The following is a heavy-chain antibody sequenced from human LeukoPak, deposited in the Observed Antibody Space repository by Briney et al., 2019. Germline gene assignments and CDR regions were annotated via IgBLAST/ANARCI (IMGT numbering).Heavy chain of an antibody. D-gene: IGHD2-8*01. CDR2: VRFDGSDK. CDR1: GFTFRSHD. CDR3: AKSLYPDAFDI. Sequence: GGSLRLSCAASGFTFRSHDTHWVRQAPGKGLEWMTFVRFDGSDKNYADSVKGRFTISRDNSKNTLSLQMISLRAEDTAVYYCAKSLYPDAFDIWGQGTMVTVSS. V-gene: IGHV3-30*02. J-gene: IGHJ3*02.